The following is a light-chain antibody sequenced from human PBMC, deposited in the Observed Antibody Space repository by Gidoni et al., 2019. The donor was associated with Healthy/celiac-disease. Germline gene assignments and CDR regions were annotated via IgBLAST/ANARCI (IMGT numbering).Light chain of an antibody. CDR3: YSAADNMGV. Sequence: SYELTQPSSVSVSPGQTARITCSGDVLAKKYARWIQQKPGQSPVLVIYKDSERPSGIPERFSGSSSGTTVTLTISGAQVEDEADYYCYSAADNMGVFGGGTKLTVL. CDR1: VLAKKY. V-gene: IGLV3-27*01. J-gene: IGLJ3*02. CDR2: KDS.